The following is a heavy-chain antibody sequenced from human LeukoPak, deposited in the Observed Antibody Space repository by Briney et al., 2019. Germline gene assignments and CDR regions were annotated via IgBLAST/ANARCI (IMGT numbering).Heavy chain of an antibody. V-gene: IGHV5-51*01. CDR3: ARRGMATPDAFDI. CDR1: GYSFTSYW. CDR2: IYPGDSDT. D-gene: IGHD5-24*01. J-gene: IGHJ3*02. Sequence: PGESLKIFCKGSGYSFTSYWIGWVRQMPGKGLEWMGIIYPGDSDTTYSPSFQGQVTISADKSISTAYLQWSSLKASDTAMYYCARRGMATPDAFDIWGQGTMVIVSS.